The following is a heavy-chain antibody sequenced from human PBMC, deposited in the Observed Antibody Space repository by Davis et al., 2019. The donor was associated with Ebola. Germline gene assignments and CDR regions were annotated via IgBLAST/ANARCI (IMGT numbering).Heavy chain of an antibody. CDR1: GYTFTSFY. D-gene: IGHD4-23*01. V-gene: IGHV1-46*01. J-gene: IGHJ4*02. CDR2: INPSGGST. CDR3: ARGLRWSTPGDY. Sequence: ASVKVSCKASGYTFTSFYMNWVRQAPGQGLEWMGIINPSGGSTSYAQKFQGRVTMTRDTSTSTVYMELSSLRSEDTAFYYCARGLRWSTPGDYWGQGSLVTVSS.